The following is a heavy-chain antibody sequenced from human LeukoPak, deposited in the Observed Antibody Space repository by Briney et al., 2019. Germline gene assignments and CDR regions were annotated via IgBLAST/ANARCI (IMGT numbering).Heavy chain of an antibody. D-gene: IGHD3-10*01. Sequence: SETLSLTCTVSGGSISSSSYYWGWIRQPPGKGLEWIGSIYYSGSTYYNPSLKSRVTISVDTSKNQFSLKLSSVTAADTAVYYCARGPHYYGSGSYYNPQRYFDYWGQGTLVTVSS. CDR2: IYYSGST. CDR3: ARGPHYYGSGSYYNPQRYFDY. V-gene: IGHV4-39*01. J-gene: IGHJ4*02. CDR1: GGSISSSSYY.